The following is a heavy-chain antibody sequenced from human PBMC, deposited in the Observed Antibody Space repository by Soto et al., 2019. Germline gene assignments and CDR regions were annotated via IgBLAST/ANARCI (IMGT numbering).Heavy chain of an antibody. CDR3: ASGNNCSSTSCYGWFDP. V-gene: IGHV3-48*01. D-gene: IGHD2-2*01. CDR1: GFTFSSYS. CDR2: ISSSSSTI. J-gene: IGHJ5*02. Sequence: SGGSLRLSCAASGFTFSSYSMNWVRQAPGKGLEWVSYISSSSSTIYYADSVKGRFTISRDNAKNSLYLQMNSLRAEGTAVYYCASGNNCSSTSCYGWFDPWGQGTLVTVSS.